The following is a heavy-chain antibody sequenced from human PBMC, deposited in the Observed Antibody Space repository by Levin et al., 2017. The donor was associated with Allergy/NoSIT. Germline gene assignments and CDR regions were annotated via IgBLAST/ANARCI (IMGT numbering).Heavy chain of an antibody. CDR2: ISSNGGST. CDR3: ARDSELAYYDILTGSTPFDY. V-gene: IGHV3-64*01. Sequence: GESLKISCAASGFTFSSYAMHWVRQAPGKGLEYVSAISSNGGSTYYANSVKGRFTISRDNSKNTLYLQMGSLRAEDMAVYYCARDSELAYYDILTGSTPFDYWGQGTLVTVSS. CDR1: GFTFSSYA. J-gene: IGHJ4*02. D-gene: IGHD3-9*01.